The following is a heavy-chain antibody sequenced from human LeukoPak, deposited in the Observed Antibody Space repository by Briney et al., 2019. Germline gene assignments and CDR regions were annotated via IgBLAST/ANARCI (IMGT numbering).Heavy chain of an antibody. CDR2: VHHSGTT. CDR3: ARDGGSPL. V-gene: IGHV4-38-2*02. D-gene: IGHD1-26*01. CDR1: GYSISSGYN. Sequence: SETLSLTCSVTGYSISSGYNWAWIRQPPGKGLEWIASVHHSGTTHYSPSLKSRVTISTDTSKNHFSLQLTSVVAADTAVYYCARDGGSPLWGQGTLVTVSS. J-gene: IGHJ4*02.